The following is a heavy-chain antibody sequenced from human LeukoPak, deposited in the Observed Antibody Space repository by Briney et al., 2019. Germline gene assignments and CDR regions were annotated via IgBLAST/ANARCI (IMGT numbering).Heavy chain of an antibody. Sequence: ASVKVSCKASGGTFSSYAISWVRQAPGQGLEWMGGIIPIFGTANYAQKFQGRVTITADESTSTAYMELSSLRSEDTAVYYCNLDFWSGYYTPSDYYYGMDVWGQGTTVTVSS. D-gene: IGHD3-3*01. CDR1: GGTFSSYA. J-gene: IGHJ6*02. CDR2: IIPIFGTA. V-gene: IGHV1-69*01. CDR3: NLDFWSGYYTPSDYYYGMDV.